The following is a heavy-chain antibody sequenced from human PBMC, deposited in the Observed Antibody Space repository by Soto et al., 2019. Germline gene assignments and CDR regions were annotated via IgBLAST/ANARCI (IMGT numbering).Heavy chain of an antibody. CDR3: SRYPDY. Sequence: VPLVESGGGLAKPGRSLRLSCTASGFTFGDYALSWFRQAPGKGLEWLSFIRSKLYGGTIEYAASVKGRFTISRDDSQSIAYLQMNNLKSEDTAVYYCSRYPDYWGQGTLVTVSS. CDR2: IRSKLYGGTI. CDR1: GFTFGDYA. V-gene: IGHV3-49*05. J-gene: IGHJ4*02.